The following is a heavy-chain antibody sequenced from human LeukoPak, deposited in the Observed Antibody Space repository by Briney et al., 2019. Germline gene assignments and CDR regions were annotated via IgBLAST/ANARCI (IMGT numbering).Heavy chain of an antibody. J-gene: IGHJ4*02. V-gene: IGHV4-59*12. Sequence: PSETLSLTCTVSGGSISSYYWNWIRQSPGKGLEWIGYIYYSGSTNYNPSLKSRVTISVDTSKNQFSLKLSSVTAADTAVYYCARVGGRSGSYYGYWGQGTLVTVSS. CDR1: GGSISSYY. CDR2: IYYSGST. CDR3: ARVGGRSGSYYGY. D-gene: IGHD1-26*01.